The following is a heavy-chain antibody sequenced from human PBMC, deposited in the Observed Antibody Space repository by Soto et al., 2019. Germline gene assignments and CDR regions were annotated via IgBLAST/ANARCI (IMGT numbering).Heavy chain of an antibody. CDR2: ISYDGNDK. V-gene: IGHV3-30*18. CDR3: AKRDGSGWYYFDY. Sequence: GESLKISCAASGFTFTSYGMHWVRQAPGKGLEWMAVISYDGNDKYYADSVRGRFTISRDNSKNTLYLQMNSLRADDTAVYYCAKRDGSGWYYFDYWGHGTLVTVSS. J-gene: IGHJ4*01. CDR1: GFTFTSYG. D-gene: IGHD6-19*01.